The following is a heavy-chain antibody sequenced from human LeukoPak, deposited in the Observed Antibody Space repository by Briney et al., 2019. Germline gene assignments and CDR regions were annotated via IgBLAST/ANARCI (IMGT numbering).Heavy chain of an antibody. V-gene: IGHV1-2*02. CDR2: INPNSGGT. CDR3: ARADDYGDYGFDY. CDR1: GYTFTGYY. Sequence: GASVKVSCKASGYTFTGYYMHWVRQAPRQGLEWMGWINPNSGGTNYAQKFQGRVTMTRDTSISTAYMELSRLRSDDTAVYYCARADDYGDYGFDYWGQGTLVTVSS. D-gene: IGHD4-17*01. J-gene: IGHJ4*02.